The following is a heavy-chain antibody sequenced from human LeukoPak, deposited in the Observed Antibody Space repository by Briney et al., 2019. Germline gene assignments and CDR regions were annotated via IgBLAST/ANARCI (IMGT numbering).Heavy chain of an antibody. CDR1: SYSISSGYY. V-gene: IGHV4-38-2*02. Sequence: SETLSLTCTVSSYSISSGYYWGWIRQPPGKGLEWIGSIYHSGSTYYNPSLKSRVTISVDTSKNQFSLKLSSVTAADTAVYYCARDQEDTGFDYWGQGTLVTVSS. CDR2: IYHSGST. J-gene: IGHJ4*02. CDR3: ARDQEDTGFDY.